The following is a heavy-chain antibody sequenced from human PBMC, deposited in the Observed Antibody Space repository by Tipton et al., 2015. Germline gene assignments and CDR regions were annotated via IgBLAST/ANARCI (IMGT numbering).Heavy chain of an antibody. V-gene: IGHV3-33*05. CDR3: ARFNNNLGGFDF. Sequence: SLRLSCAASGFTFSSYGMNWVRQAPGKGLAWVASVQYDGQKKDYADSVKGRFSISRDNSQDTLYLHMDSLRAEDTALYYCARFNNNLGGFDFWGQGTMVTVSS. J-gene: IGHJ3*01. D-gene: IGHD1-14*01. CDR2: VQYDGQKK. CDR1: GFTFSSYG.